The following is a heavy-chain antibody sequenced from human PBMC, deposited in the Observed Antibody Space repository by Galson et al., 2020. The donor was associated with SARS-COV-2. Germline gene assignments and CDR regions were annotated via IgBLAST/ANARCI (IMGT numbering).Heavy chain of an antibody. Sequence: ASETLSLTCNLSGASISSYYWSWVRQAPGKGLEWIGYIYPSGAANYNPSLKSRVTIAVDMSKSQFSLHLRSMTEADTAVYYCATAGQQPCSGGSCYPKCDSWGQGTLVTASS. CDR2: IYPSGAA. J-gene: IGHJ4*02. CDR1: GASISSYY. V-gene: IGHV4-59*01. CDR3: ATAGQQPCSGGSCYPKCDS. D-gene: IGHD2-15*01.